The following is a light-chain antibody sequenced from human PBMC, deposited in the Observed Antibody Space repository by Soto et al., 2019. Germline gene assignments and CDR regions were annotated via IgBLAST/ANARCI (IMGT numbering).Light chain of an antibody. V-gene: IGKV1-39*01. CDR3: QQSYSTPIT. J-gene: IGKJ5*01. CDR2: GAS. Sequence: EIQMTQSPSTLSASVGDRVTITCRASQSLRSYLAWYQQKPGKAPKLLMYGASSLQSGVPSRFSGRGSGTDFTLTISSLQPEDFATYYCQQSYSTPITFGQGTRPEI. CDR1: QSLRSY.